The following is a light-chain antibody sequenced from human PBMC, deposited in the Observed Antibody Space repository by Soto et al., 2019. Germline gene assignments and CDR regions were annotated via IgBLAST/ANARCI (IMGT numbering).Light chain of an antibody. V-gene: IGKV3-15*01. CDR2: GAS. CDR3: QQYNNWQT. J-gene: IGKJ1*01. Sequence: EIGIPHSPAPLSVSPGEIATLASRASQSVSSNLAWYQQTPGQAPRLLIYGASIRATGIPARFSRSGSGTDFTLTISTLQAEDFAVYYCQQYNNWQTVGRDTKVEIK. CDR1: QSVSSN.